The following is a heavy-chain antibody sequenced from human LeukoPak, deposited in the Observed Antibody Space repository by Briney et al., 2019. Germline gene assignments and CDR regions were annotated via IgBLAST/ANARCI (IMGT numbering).Heavy chain of an antibody. CDR2: INPNSGGT. D-gene: IGHD1-26*01. V-gene: IGHV1-2*02. Sequence: ASVKVSCKASGYTFTGYYMHWVRQAPGQGLEWMGWINPNSGGTNYAQKFQGRVTMTRDMSISTAYMELSRLRSDDTAVYYCARSAIVGATRGLDLWGQGTLVTVSS. J-gene: IGHJ5*02. CDR1: GYTFTGYY. CDR3: ARSAIVGATRGLDL.